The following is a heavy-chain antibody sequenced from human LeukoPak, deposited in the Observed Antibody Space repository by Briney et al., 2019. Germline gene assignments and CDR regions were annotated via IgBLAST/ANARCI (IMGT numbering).Heavy chain of an antibody. CDR2: IYHSGST. CDR3: AREDRNYYYMDV. J-gene: IGHJ6*03. V-gene: IGHV4-38-2*02. D-gene: IGHD2-15*01. Sequence: SETLSLTCSVSGYSISSGYYWGWIRQPPGKGLEWIGNIYHSGSTYYNPSLQSRVTISVDTSKNQFSLKVSSVTAADTAVYYCAREDRNYYYMDVWGKGTTVTVSS. CDR1: GYSISSGYY.